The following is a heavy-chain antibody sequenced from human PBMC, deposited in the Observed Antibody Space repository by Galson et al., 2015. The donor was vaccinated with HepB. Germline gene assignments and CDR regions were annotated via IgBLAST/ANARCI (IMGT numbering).Heavy chain of an antibody. J-gene: IGHJ5*02. V-gene: IGHV3-7*01. Sequence: SLRLSCAASGFSINDYHMTWVRQAPGKGLEWVANINKDGSEKYYVDSVKGRFAISRDNAKRSLWLQMNSLRVEDTAVYYCVRDREVAGGGDWFDPWGQGTLVTVSS. CDR2: INKDGSEK. D-gene: IGHD6-13*01. CDR1: GFSINDYH. CDR3: VRDREVAGGGDWFDP.